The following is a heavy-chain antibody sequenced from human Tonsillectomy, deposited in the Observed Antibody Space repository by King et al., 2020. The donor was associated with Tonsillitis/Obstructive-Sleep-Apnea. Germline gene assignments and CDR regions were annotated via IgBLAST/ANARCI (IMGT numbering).Heavy chain of an antibody. Sequence: VTLKESGPTLVKPTQTLTLTCTFSGFSLTTSGVGVGWIRQPPGKALEWLALIYWDDDKRYSPSLKSRLTITKDTSKNQVVLTMTNMHPVDTATYYCAHSPEYDFWSGFPKDWFDPWGQGTLVTVSS. J-gene: IGHJ5*02. D-gene: IGHD3-3*01. CDR1: GFSLTTSGVG. CDR3: AHSPEYDFWSGFPKDWFDP. CDR2: IYWDDDK. V-gene: IGHV2-5*02.